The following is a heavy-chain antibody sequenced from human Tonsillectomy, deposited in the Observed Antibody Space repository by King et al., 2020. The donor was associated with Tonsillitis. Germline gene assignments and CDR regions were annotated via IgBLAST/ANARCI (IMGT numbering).Heavy chain of an antibody. V-gene: IGHV2-70*04. J-gene: IGHJ3*02. CDR2: IGWDDDK. D-gene: IGHD1-26*01. CDR3: ARNAGTLGATGQGPFDS. CDR1: GFSLSTNGMR. Sequence: TLKESGPALVKPTQTLTLTCTFSGFSLSTNGMRVSWIRQPPGKALEWLARIGWDDDKFYRPSLKTRLTLSQDTSKNQVVLTMTNVDPVDTATYYCARNAGTLGATGQGPFDSWGQGTMVTVSS.